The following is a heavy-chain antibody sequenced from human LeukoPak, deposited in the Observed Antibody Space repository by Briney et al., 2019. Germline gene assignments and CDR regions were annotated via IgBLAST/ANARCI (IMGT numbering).Heavy chain of an antibody. CDR2: IYYSGST. J-gene: IGHJ4*02. V-gene: IGHV4-59*08. CDR3: ARGRSESYYNFDQ. D-gene: IGHD3-10*01. Sequence: PSETLSLTCTVSGGSISSYYWSWIRQPPGKGLEWIGYIYYSGSTNYNPSLKSRVTISVDTSKNQFSLKLSSVTAADTAVYYCARGRSESYYNFDQWGQGTLVTVCS. CDR1: GGSISSYY.